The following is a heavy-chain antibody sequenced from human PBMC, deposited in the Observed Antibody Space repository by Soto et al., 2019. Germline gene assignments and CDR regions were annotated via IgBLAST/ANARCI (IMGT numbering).Heavy chain of an antibody. J-gene: IGHJ4*02. V-gene: IGHV5-51*01. CDR3: ARQLRPHYYDSSGYYFDY. D-gene: IGHD3-22*01. CDR2: IYPGDSDT. Sequence: GESLKISCKGSGYSFTSYWIGWVRQMPGKGLEWMGIIYPGDSDTRYSPSFQGQVTISADKSISTAYLQWSSLKASDTAMYYCARQLRPHYYDSSGYYFDYWGQGTLVTVSS. CDR1: GYSFTSYW.